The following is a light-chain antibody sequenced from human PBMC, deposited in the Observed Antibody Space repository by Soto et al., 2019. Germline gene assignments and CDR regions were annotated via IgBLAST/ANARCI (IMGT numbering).Light chain of an antibody. J-gene: IGKJ3*01. Sequence: ENVLTQSPATLSLSPGERATLSCRASQSVSNYVAWYQQKPGQAPRLLIYDASNRATGIPARFSGSGSGTDFTLTISSLEPEDFAVYYCQQRSNWLFGPGTKXXIK. V-gene: IGKV3-11*01. CDR3: QQRSNWL. CDR1: QSVSNY. CDR2: DAS.